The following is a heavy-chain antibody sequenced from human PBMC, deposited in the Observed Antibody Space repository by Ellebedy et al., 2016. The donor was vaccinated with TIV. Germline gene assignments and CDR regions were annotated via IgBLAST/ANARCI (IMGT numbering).Heavy chain of an antibody. Sequence: GESLEISXAASGLTFSYYSMHWVRQAPGKGLEWVAVISHDGNNKYHAESVKGRFTISRDDSKNTLYLQMNTLRTEDTALYFCARGSSSRGYFDSWGQGTLVTVSS. V-gene: IGHV3-30-3*01. CDR3: ARGSSSRGYFDS. CDR2: ISHDGNNK. D-gene: IGHD6-13*01. CDR1: GLTFSYYS. J-gene: IGHJ4*02.